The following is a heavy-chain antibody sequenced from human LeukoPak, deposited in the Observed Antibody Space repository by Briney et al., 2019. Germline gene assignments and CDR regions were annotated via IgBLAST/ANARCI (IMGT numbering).Heavy chain of an antibody. CDR2: ISNNGGYT. J-gene: IGHJ4*02. CDR1: GFTFSSSA. Sequence: GGSLRLSCAASGFTFSSSAMSWVRQAPGKGLEWVSAISNNGGYTYYADSVQGRFTISRDNSKNTLYLQMNSLRAEDTAVYYCAKGVRGYYDSSGYYFSYWGQGTLVTVSS. V-gene: IGHV3-23*01. D-gene: IGHD3-22*01. CDR3: AKGVRGYYDSSGYYFSY.